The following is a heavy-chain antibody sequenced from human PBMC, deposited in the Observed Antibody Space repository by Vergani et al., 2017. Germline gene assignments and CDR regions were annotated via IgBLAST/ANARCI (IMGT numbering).Heavy chain of an antibody. V-gene: IGHV3-74*02. Sequence: VQLVESGGGVVQPGGSLRLSCAASGFTFSSYWMHWVRQAPGKGLVWVSRINSDGSSTSYADSVKGRFTISRDNAKNTLYLQMNSLRAEDTAVYYCARDFLTRVTTLDYYYMGVWGKGTTVTVSS. D-gene: IGHD1-1*01. J-gene: IGHJ6*03. CDR2: INSDGSST. CDR3: ARDFLTRVTTLDYYYMGV. CDR1: GFTFSSYW.